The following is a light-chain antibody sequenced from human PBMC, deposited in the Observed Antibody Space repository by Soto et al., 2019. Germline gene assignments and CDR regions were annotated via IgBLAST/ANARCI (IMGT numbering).Light chain of an antibody. J-gene: IGLJ1*01. CDR3: HAYGSSLRDYV. Sequence: QSVLTQPPSVSGAPGQTITISCTGSTSSIGAGYDVHWYQQLPGAAPKLLIYADTNRPSGVADRFSASKSGTSASLAIAGLQAEDEADYYCHAYGSSLRDYVFGIGTKLTVL. CDR1: TSSIGAGYD. CDR2: ADT. V-gene: IGLV1-40*01.